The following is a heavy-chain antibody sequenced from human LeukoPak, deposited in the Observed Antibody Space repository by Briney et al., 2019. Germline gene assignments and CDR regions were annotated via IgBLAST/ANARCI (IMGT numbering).Heavy chain of an antibody. D-gene: IGHD5-12*01. CDR1: GFMFTGYS. CDR3: AKDTTGYQQLGVDY. CDR2: INAGSDYI. J-gene: IGHJ4*02. V-gene: IGHV3-21*05. Sequence: GGSLRLSCAASGFMFTGYSMTWVRQAPGKGLEWISYINAGSDYIYYADSVKGRFTISRDNAKNSLYLQMNSLRAEDTALYYCAKDTTGYQQLGVDYWGQGTLVTVSS.